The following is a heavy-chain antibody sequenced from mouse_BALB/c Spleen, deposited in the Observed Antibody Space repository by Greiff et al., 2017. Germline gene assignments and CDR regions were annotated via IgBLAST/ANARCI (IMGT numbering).Heavy chain of an antibody. D-gene: IGHD1-1*01. Sequence: EVHLVESGPELVKPGASVKMSCKASGYTFTSYVMHWVKQKPGQGLEWIGYINPYNDGTKYNEKFKGKATLTSDKSSSTAYMELSSLTSEDSAVYYCARNDYGSKDAMDYWGQGTSVTVSS. CDR2: INPYNDGT. CDR1: GYTFTSYV. J-gene: IGHJ4*01. CDR3: ARNDYGSKDAMDY. V-gene: IGHV1-14*01.